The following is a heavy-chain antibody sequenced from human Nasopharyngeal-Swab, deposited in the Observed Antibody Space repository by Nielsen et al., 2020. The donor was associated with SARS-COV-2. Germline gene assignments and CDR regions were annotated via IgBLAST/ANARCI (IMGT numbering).Heavy chain of an antibody. V-gene: IGHV3-49*02. D-gene: IGHD6-19*01. CDR2: IRSKAYGGTT. J-gene: IGHJ4*02. Sequence: WIRQPPGKELEWVGFIRSKAYGGTTEYAASVKGRFTISRDDSKSIAYLQMNSLKTEDTAVYYCTRAELGAVAGVYYFDYWGQGTLVTVSS. CDR3: TRAELGAVAGVYYFDY.